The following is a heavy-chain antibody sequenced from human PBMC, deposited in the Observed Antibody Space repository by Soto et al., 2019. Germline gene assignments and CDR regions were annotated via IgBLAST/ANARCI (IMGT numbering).Heavy chain of an antibody. V-gene: IGHV4-59*01. CDR3: ARAGLYPYWFDP. D-gene: IGHD2-15*01. J-gene: IGHJ5*02. CDR2: IYYSGST. CDR1: GGSISSYY. Sequence: KPSETLSLTCTVSGGSISSYYWSWIRQPPGKGLEWIGYIYYSGSTNYNPSLKSRVTISVDTSKNQFSLKLSSVTAADTAVYYCARAGLYPYWFDPWGQGTLVTVSS.